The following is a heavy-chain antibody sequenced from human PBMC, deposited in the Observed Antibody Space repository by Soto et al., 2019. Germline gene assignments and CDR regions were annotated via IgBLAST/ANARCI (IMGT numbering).Heavy chain of an antibody. CDR2: ISAYNGNT. D-gene: IGHD2-2*01. CDR3: ARVRCSSTSCYFGEDYYNYGLDF. J-gene: IGHJ6*04. CDR1: GYSFTSYG. V-gene: IGHV1-18*04. Sequence: ASVKVSCKASGYSFTSYGISWVRQAPGQGLEWMGWISAYNGNTNYEQKLQGRVTMTTDTSTSTAYMELRSLRSDDTAVYYCARVRCSSTSCYFGEDYYNYGLDFCGEVTTVTVSS.